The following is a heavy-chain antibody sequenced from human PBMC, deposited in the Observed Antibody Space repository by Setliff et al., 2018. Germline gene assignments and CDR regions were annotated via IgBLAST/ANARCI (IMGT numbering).Heavy chain of an antibody. D-gene: IGHD3-3*01. Sequence: PGGSLRLSCAASGFIFKNYIMTWVRQAPGKGLEWVASISGSSSDIYYADSVKGRFSISRDNAKNSLYLQMNSLRAEDTALFYCARAVTIFGSGLIPGFDQWGQGTMVTVSS. CDR2: ISGSSSDI. J-gene: IGHJ4*02. CDR1: GFIFKNYI. V-gene: IGHV3-21*01. CDR3: ARAVTIFGSGLIPGFDQ.